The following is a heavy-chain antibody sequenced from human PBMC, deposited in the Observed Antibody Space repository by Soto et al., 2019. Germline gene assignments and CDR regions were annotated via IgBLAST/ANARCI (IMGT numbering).Heavy chain of an antibody. CDR1: GGTFSSYA. Sequence: QVQLVQSGAEVKKPGSSVKVSCKASGGTFSSYAISWVRQAPGQGLEWMGGIIPIFGTANYAQKFQGRVTITADESTSTAYMELSSVRSEDTAVYYCARGSGDSSGYYGYYYYYYGMDVWGQGTTVTVSS. V-gene: IGHV1-69*01. CDR2: IIPIFGTA. CDR3: ARGSGDSSGYYGYYYYYYGMDV. J-gene: IGHJ6*02. D-gene: IGHD3-22*01.